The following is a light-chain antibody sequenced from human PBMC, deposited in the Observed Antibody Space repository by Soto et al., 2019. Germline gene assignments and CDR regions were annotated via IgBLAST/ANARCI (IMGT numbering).Light chain of an antibody. J-gene: IGKJ2*01. CDR1: QTVSRS. V-gene: IGKV3-15*01. CDR3: QQYIDWPPYT. CDR2: GAS. Sequence: EVVLTQSPANLSVSPGERATLSCRASQTVSRSLAWYQQKPGQAPRLLIYGASTRATGIPGRFSGSGSGTDFTLTISSLQSEDFAVYYCQQYIDWPPYTFGQGTKVEIK.